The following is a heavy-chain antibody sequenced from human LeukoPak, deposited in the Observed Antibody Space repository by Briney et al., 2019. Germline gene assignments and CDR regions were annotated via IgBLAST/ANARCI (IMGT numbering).Heavy chain of an antibody. Sequence: GGSLRLSCAASGFTFSSYEMNWSRQAPGKGREGVANIKQDGSEKYYVDSVKGRFTISRDNAKNSLYLQMNSLRAEDTAVYYCARGGLRIAAAVWGQGTLVTVSS. CDR3: ARGGLRIAAAV. CDR2: IKQDGSEK. CDR1: GFTFSSYE. V-gene: IGHV3-7*01. J-gene: IGHJ4*02. D-gene: IGHD6-13*01.